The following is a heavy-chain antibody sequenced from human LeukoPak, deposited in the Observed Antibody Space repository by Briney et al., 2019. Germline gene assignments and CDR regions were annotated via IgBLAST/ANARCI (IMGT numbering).Heavy chain of an antibody. Sequence: SETLSLTCAVSGGSISSGGYSWSWIRQPPGKGLEWIGYIYHSGSTYYNPSLKSRVTISVDRSKNQFSLKLSSVTAADTAVYYCARGRQQLDVGVEGPEFDYWGQGTLVTVSS. CDR2: IYHSGST. CDR3: ARGRQQLDVGVEGPEFDY. D-gene: IGHD6-13*01. CDR1: GGSISSGGYS. V-gene: IGHV4-30-2*01. J-gene: IGHJ4*02.